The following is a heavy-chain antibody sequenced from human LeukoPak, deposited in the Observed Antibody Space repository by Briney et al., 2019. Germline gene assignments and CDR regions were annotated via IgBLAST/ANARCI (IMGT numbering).Heavy chain of an antibody. D-gene: IGHD3-10*01. CDR1: GFTFSSYG. Sequence: GGSLRLSRAASGFTFSSYGMHWVRQAPDKGLEWVAFISYDGSTEYYADSVKGRFTISRDNSENTLFLQMNSLRAEGTTVYYCARDSARVRGVTPFYYFDYWGQGTLVTVSS. CDR2: ISYDGSTE. CDR3: ARDSARVRGVTPFYYFDY. J-gene: IGHJ4*02. V-gene: IGHV3-30*04.